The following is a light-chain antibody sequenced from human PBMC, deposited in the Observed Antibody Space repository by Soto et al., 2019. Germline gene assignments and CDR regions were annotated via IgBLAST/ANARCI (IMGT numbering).Light chain of an antibody. V-gene: IGKV3-20*01. CDR2: AAS. CDR1: QSVSVNS. CDR3: QQYGDSPFT. Sequence: EIVLTQSPGTLSLSPGERATLSCRASQSVSVNSLAWYQQKGGQAPRLLIYAASPRDTGVPDRFSGTGSGKDFALTISRLETDDSAVYYCQQYGDSPFTFGPGTKGDI. J-gene: IGKJ3*01.